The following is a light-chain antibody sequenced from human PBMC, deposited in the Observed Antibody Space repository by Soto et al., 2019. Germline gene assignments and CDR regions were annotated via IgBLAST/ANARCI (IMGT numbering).Light chain of an antibody. J-gene: IGKJ4*01. CDR2: KAS. CDR1: QSISSW. Sequence: DIQMTQSPSTLSASVGDRVTITCRASQSISSWLAWYQQKPGKAPKLLIYKASSLESGVPSRFSGSGSGTEFTLTISSLPTDDVATYYCQQYNSYPLTFGGGTKVEIK. CDR3: QQYNSYPLT. V-gene: IGKV1-5*03.